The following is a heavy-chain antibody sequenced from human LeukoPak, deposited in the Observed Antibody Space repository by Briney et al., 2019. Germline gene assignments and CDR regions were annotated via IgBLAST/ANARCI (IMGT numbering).Heavy chain of an antibody. Sequence: GGSLRLSCAASGFTFSSYSMNWVRQAPGKGLEWVSSISSSSSYIYYADSVKGRFTISRDNSKNTLYLQMNSLRAEDTAVYYCAKDRPRKSDYWGQGTLVTVSS. CDR3: AKDRPRKSDY. CDR2: ISSSSSYI. CDR1: GFTFSSYS. J-gene: IGHJ4*02. V-gene: IGHV3-21*04.